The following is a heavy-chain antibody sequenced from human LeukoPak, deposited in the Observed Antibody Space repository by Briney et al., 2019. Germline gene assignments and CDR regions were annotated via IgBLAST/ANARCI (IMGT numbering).Heavy chain of an antibody. Sequence: GGSLRLSCAASGFTFSSYAMSWVRQAPGKGLEWVSAISGSGGSTYYADSVKGRFTISRDNAKNSLYLQMNSLRAEDTAVYYCAREVRVGATKYFQHWGQGTLVTVSS. CDR1: GFTFSSYA. CDR2: ISGSGGST. V-gene: IGHV3-23*01. J-gene: IGHJ1*01. CDR3: AREVRVGATKYFQH. D-gene: IGHD1-26*01.